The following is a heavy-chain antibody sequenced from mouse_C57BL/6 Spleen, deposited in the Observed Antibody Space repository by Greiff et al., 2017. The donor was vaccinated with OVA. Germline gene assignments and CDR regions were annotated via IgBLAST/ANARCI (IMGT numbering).Heavy chain of an antibody. CDR2: IYPSDGST. CDR3: ARSLVSTPYFDV. V-gene: IGHV1-85*01. D-gene: IGHD2-10*02. Sequence: QVQLQQSGPELVKPGASVKLSCKASGYTFTSYDINWVKQRPGQGLEWIGWIYPSDGSTKYNEKFKGTATLTVDKSSSTAYMELHSLTSDDSAVDFCARSLVSTPYFDVWGTGTTVTVSS. J-gene: IGHJ1*03. CDR1: GYTFTSYD.